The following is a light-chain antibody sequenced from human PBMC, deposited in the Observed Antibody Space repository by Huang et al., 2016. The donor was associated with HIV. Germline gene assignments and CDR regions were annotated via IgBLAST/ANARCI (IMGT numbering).Light chain of an antibody. CDR3: QQYNNWPPGDT. CDR1: QSVSSN. J-gene: IGKJ2*01. V-gene: IGKV3-15*01. Sequence: EIAMTQSPATLYVSPGERVTLSCRASQSVSSNVDWYRQKPGQAPGLLLYGAATRATGIPARFSGSGSGTGFTLTISSLQFEDFAVYYCQQYNNWPPGDTFGQGTKLEIK. CDR2: GAA.